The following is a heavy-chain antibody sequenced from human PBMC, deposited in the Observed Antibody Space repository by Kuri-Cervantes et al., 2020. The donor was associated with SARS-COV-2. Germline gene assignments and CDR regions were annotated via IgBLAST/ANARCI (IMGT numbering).Heavy chain of an antibody. D-gene: IGHD3-3*01. CDR2: IYYSGST. CDR1: GCSISSSSYY. Sequence: SETLSLTCTVSGCSISSSSYYWGWIRQPPGKGLEWIGSIYYSGSTYYNPSLKSRVTISVDTSKNQFSLKLSSVTAADTAVYYCARPLALYYDFWSGYPYDAFDIWGQGTMVTVSS. CDR3: ARPLALYYDFWSGYPYDAFDI. J-gene: IGHJ3*02. V-gene: IGHV4-39*01.